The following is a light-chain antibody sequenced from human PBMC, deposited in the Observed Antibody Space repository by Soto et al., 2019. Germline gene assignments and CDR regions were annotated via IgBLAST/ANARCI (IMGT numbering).Light chain of an antibody. Sequence: DIQITHSPSSVSASVVDRVSITFLASQRISSWLAWYQQKPGKAPKLLIYAASSLQSGVPLRFSGSGSGTVFTLTISSLQPEDFATYYCQKANSSPINFGQGTRLEIK. CDR1: QRISSW. J-gene: IGKJ5*01. CDR3: QKANSSPIN. V-gene: IGKV1D-12*01. CDR2: AAS.